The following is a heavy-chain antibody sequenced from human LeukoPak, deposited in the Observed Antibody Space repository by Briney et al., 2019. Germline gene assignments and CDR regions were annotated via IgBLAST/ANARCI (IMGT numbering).Heavy chain of an antibody. CDR3: ARHRTASDY. D-gene: IGHD3-16*02. CDR1: GFTFSRYS. J-gene: IGHJ4*02. Sequence: PGGSLRLSCAASGFTFSRYSMNWVRQAPGKGLEWVSSISSSSYIYYADSVKGRFTFSRDNAENSLYLQMNSLRAEDTAVYYCARHRTASDYWGQGTLVTVSS. V-gene: IGHV3-21*01. CDR2: ISSSSYI.